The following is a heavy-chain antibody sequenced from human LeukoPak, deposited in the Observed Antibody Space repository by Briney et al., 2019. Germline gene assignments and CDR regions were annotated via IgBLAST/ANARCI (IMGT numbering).Heavy chain of an antibody. CDR3: ARGGYYTLEYYYYMDV. V-gene: IGHV4-4*07. CDR2: IYTSGST. Sequence: SETLSLTCTVSGGSISSYYWSWIRQPAGKGLEWIGRIYTSGSTNYNPSLKSRVTMSVDTSKNQFSLKLNSVTAADTAVYYCARGGYYTLEYYYYMDVWGKGTTVTVSS. D-gene: IGHD3-3*01. CDR1: GGSISSYY. J-gene: IGHJ6*03.